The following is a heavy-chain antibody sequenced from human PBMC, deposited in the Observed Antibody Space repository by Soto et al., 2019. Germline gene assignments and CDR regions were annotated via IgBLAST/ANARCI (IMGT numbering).Heavy chain of an antibody. CDR1: GGTFSSYA. Sequence: GASVKVSCKASGGTFSSYAISWVRQAPGQGLEWMGGIIPIFGTANYAQKFQGRVTITADESTSTAYMELSSLRSEDTAVYYCARRGTYDFWSGSPGEDYYYGMDVWGQGTTVTLSS. J-gene: IGHJ6*02. V-gene: IGHV1-69*13. CDR2: IIPIFGTA. D-gene: IGHD3-3*01. CDR3: ARRGTYDFWSGSPGEDYYYGMDV.